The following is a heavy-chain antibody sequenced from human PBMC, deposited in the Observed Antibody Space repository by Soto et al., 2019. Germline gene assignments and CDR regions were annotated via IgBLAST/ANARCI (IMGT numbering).Heavy chain of an antibody. CDR2: ISAYNGNT. CDR3: ARGRYNWNYVGGWFDP. D-gene: IGHD1-7*01. Sequence: ASVKVSCKASGYTFTSYGISWVRQAPGQGLEWMGWISAYNGNTNYAQKLQGRVTMTTDTSTSTAYMELGSLRSDDTAVCYCARGRYNWNYVGGWFDPWGQGTLVTVSS. V-gene: IGHV1-18*01. J-gene: IGHJ5*02. CDR1: GYTFTSYG.